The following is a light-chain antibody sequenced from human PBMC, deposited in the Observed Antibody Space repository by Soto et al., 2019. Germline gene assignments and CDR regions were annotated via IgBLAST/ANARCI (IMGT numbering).Light chain of an antibody. CDR1: QTISNY. CDR2: DAS. CDR3: QQRRSWPQT. J-gene: IGKJ1*01. Sequence: DILLAQAPATLTLSPGERATLSCRASQTISNYLAWYQQKPGQAPRLLIYDASNRAAGIPARFNGRGSGADFTHTISSLEPEDFAVYYCQQRRSWPQTFGQGTRVELK. V-gene: IGKV3-11*01.